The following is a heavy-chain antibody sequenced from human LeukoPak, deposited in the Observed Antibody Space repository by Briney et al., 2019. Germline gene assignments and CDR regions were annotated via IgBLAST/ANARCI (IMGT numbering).Heavy chain of an antibody. CDR3: ATPKRITMIVDAFDI. CDR1: GYTLTELS. D-gene: IGHD3-22*01. V-gene: IGHV1-24*01. J-gene: IGHJ3*02. Sequence: ASVKVSCKVSGYTLTELSMHWVRQAPGKGLEWMGGFDPEDGETIYAQKFQGRVTMTEDESTDTAYMELSSLRSEDTAVYYCATPKRITMIVDAFDIWGQGTMVTVSS. CDR2: FDPEDGET.